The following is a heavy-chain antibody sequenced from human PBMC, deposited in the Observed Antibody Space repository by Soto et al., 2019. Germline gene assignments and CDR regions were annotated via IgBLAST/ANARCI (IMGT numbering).Heavy chain of an antibody. D-gene: IGHD3-10*01. CDR2: IKSKTDGGTT. CDR3: TTDCSYGSAGGFDP. CDR1: GFTFSNSC. J-gene: IGHJ5*02. Sequence: GSLRLSCSASGFTFSNSCMSLVLQAPGKGLEWVCRIKSKTDGGTTDYAAPVKGRFTISRDDSKNTLYLQMNSLKTEDTAVYYCTTDCSYGSAGGFDPWGQGTLVTVSS. V-gene: IGHV3-15*01.